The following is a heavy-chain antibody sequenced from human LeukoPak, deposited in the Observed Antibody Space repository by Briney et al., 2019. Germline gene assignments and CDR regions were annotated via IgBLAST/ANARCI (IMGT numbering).Heavy chain of an antibody. CDR3: AKSLGSRTDWFDP. D-gene: IGHD6-13*01. Sequence: PGGSLRLSCAASGFTFSSYAMHWVRQAPGKGLEWVSSISSSSSYIYYADSVKGRFTISRDNAKNSLYLQMNSLRAEDTAVYYCAKSLGSRTDWFDPWGQGTLVTVSS. J-gene: IGHJ5*02. V-gene: IGHV3-21*01. CDR2: ISSSSSYI. CDR1: GFTFSSYA.